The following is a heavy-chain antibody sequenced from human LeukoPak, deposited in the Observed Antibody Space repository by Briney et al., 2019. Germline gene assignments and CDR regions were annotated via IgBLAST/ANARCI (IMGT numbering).Heavy chain of an antibody. V-gene: IGHV3-9*01. CDR1: GLMFDDYA. J-gene: IGHJ6*03. CDR3: VTAGGTGNSYYFMDV. D-gene: IGHD6-13*01. CDR2: ISWNSGFI. Sequence: GGSLRLSCAASGLMFDDYAMHWVRQVPGKGLEWVSGISWNSGFIGYADSVKGRFTISRDNAKNSLYLQMDSLRGEDTALYYCVTAGGTGNSYYFMDVWGKGTTVTVSS.